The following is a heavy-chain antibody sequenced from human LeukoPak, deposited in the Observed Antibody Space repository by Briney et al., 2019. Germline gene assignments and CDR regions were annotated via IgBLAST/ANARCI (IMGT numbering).Heavy chain of an antibody. V-gene: IGHV1-69*04. CDR1: GGTFSSYA. D-gene: IGHD3-16*02. J-gene: IGHJ4*02. Sequence: SVKVSCKASGGTFSSYAISWVRQAPGQGLEWMGRIIPILGIANYAQKFQGRVTITADKSTSTAYMELSSLRSEDTAVYYCARDSNMITFGGVIAHFDYWGQGTLVTVST. CDR2: IIPILGIA. CDR3: ARDSNMITFGGVIAHFDY.